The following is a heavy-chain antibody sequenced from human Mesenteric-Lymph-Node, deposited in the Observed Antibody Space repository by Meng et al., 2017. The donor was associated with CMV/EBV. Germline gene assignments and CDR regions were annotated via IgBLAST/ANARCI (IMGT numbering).Heavy chain of an antibody. V-gene: IGHV1-69*05. CDR3: ATGCTTTTCYDPEYFQH. CDR1: GGSLRSLV. Sequence: SVTVSCKASGGSLRSLVLSWVRQAPGQGPEWMGEILPMYNRANYAQNFRGRVTITTDESTTTAYMELSSLRSEDTAVYYCATGCTTTTCYDPEYFQHWGQGTLVTVSS. D-gene: IGHD2-2*01. J-gene: IGHJ1*01. CDR2: ILPMYNRA.